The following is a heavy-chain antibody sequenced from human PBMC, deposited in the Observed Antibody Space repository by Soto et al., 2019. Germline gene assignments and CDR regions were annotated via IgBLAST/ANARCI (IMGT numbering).Heavy chain of an antibody. V-gene: IGHV4-4*02. CDR3: ARVSRSSPFGMDV. Sequence: SETVSLTCAVYRGSISTINWWTWVRQPPGKGLDWIGEIYQTGSTSYNPSLESRVTISIDKSKNQFSLKLRSVTAADTAVYYCARVSRSSPFGMDVWGPGPTGTLFS. J-gene: IGHJ6*02. CDR2: IYQTGST. D-gene: IGHD6-6*01. CDR1: RGSISTINW.